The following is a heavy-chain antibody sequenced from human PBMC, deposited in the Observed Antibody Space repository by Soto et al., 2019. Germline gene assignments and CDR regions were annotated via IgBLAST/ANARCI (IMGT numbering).Heavy chain of an antibody. Sequence: TSETLSLTCTVSGGSISSYYWSWIRQPPGKGLEWIGFISYSGSTNYNPSLKSRVTISLDTSKIHFSLKLSSVTAADTAVYYCARRYGSAIDYWGQGTLVTVSS. D-gene: IGHD1-26*01. J-gene: IGHJ4*02. CDR2: ISYSGST. CDR1: GGSISSYY. V-gene: IGHV4-59*08. CDR3: ARRYGSAIDY.